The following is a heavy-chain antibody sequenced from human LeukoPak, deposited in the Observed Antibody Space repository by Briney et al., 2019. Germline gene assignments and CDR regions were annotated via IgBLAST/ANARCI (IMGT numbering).Heavy chain of an antibody. CDR2: IKQDGSEK. V-gene: IGHV3-7*01. CDR1: GFTFSSYW. D-gene: IGHD6-19*01. J-gene: IGHJ4*02. Sequence: GGSLRLSCAASGFTFSSYWMSWVRQAPGKGLEWVANIKQDGSEKYYVDSVKGRFTISRDNAKNSLYLQMNSLRAEDTAVYYCARDLAVAGTEGPFDYWGQGTLVTVSS. CDR3: ARDLAVAGTEGPFDY.